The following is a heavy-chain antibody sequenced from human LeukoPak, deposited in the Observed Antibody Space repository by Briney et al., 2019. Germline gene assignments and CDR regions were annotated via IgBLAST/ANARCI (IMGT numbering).Heavy chain of an antibody. V-gene: IGHV4-39*07. CDR3: ARGLAYCGGDCYSWYFDL. CDR2: IYYSGST. J-gene: IGHJ2*01. CDR1: GGSISSSSYY. Sequence: PSETLSLTCTVSGGSISSSSYYWGWIRQPPGKGLEWIGSIYYSGSTYYNPSLKSRVTISVDTSKNQFSLRLSSVTAADTAVYYCARGLAYCGGDCYSWYFDLWGRGTLVTVSS. D-gene: IGHD2-21*02.